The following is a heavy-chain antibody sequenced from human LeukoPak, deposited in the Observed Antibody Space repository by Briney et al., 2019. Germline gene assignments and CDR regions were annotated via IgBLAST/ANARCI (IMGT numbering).Heavy chain of an antibody. Sequence: SETLSLTCAVSGYSISSGYYWGWIRHPPGKVLEWIGSIYHSGSTYYNPSLKSRVTISVDTSKNQFSLKLSSVTAADTAVYYCARQAYNWNYIYWGQGTLVTVSS. J-gene: IGHJ4*02. CDR1: GYSISSGYY. V-gene: IGHV4-38-2*01. CDR2: IYHSGST. D-gene: IGHD1-7*01. CDR3: ARQAYNWNYIY.